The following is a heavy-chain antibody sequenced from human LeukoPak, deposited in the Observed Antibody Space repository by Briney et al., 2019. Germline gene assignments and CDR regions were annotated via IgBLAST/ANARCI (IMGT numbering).Heavy chain of an antibody. J-gene: IGHJ4*02. D-gene: IGHD3-3*01. Sequence: PGGSLRLSCAASGFTFNNYAMSWVRQAPGKGLEWVSAITGSGGDTYHADSVKGRFTISRDNSKNTLYLQMNSLRAEDTALYYCAKGSHDSRPYCFDFWGQEILVTVSS. CDR2: ITGSGGDT. V-gene: IGHV3-23*01. CDR3: AKGSHDSRPYCFDF. CDR1: GFTFNNYA.